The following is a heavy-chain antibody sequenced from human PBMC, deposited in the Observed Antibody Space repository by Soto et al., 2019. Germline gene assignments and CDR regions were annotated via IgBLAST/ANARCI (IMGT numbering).Heavy chain of an antibody. CDR2: ISYDGSNK. CDR1: GFTFSSYA. V-gene: IGHV3-30-3*01. D-gene: IGHD3-16*01. J-gene: IGHJ4*02. CDR3: ARAYAGDYFDY. Sequence: QVPLVESGGGVVQPGRSLRLSCAASGFTFSSYAMHWVRHAPGKGLEWVSVISYDGSNKYYADSVNCRFTISRDNFKNTLYLQTTSLRAEDTAVEYCARAYAGDYFDYCGQGTLVTFSS.